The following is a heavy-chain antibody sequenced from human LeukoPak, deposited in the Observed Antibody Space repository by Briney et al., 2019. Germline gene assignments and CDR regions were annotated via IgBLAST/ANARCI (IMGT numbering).Heavy chain of an antibody. J-gene: IGHJ6*02. D-gene: IGHD1/OR15-1a*01. CDR1: GGTFSSYA. Sequence: SVKVSCKASGGTFSSYAISWVRQAPGQGLEWMGRIIPILGIANYAQKFQGRVTITADKSTSTAYMELSSLRSEDTAVYYCATKPSRRYGMDVWGQGTTVTVSS. CDR2: IIPILGIA. CDR3: ATKPSRRYGMDV. V-gene: IGHV1-69*04.